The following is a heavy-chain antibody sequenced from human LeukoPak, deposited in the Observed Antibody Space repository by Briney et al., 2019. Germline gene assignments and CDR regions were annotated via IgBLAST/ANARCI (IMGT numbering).Heavy chain of an antibody. D-gene: IGHD4-17*01. CDR2: IYHSGST. CDR1: GGSISSSNW. J-gene: IGHJ4*02. V-gene: IGHV4-4*02. CDR3: ARGEPTVTTFDY. Sequence: SETLSLTCTVSGGSISSSNWWSWVRQPPGKGLEWIGEIYHSGSTNYNPSLKSRLTISVDKSKNQFSLKLSSVTAADTAVYYLARGEPTVTTFDYWGQGTLVTVSS.